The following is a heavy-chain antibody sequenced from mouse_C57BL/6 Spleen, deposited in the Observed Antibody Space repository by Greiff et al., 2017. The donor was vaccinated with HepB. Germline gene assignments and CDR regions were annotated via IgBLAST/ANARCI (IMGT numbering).Heavy chain of an antibody. CDR1: GYTFTDYE. Sequence: VKLQESGAELVRPGASVTLSCKASGYTFTDYEMHWVKQTPVHGLEWIGAIDPETGGTAYNQKFKGKAILTADKSSSTAYMELRSLTSEDSAVYYCTRGALLWDYWGQGTTLTVSS. D-gene: IGHD2-1*01. CDR3: TRGALLWDY. CDR2: IDPETGGT. J-gene: IGHJ2*01. V-gene: IGHV1-15*01.